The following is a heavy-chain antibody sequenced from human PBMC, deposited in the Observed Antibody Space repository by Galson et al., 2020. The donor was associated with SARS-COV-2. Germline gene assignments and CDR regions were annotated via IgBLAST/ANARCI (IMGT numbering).Heavy chain of an antibody. CDR1: GFNFSSYS. V-gene: IGHV3-48*01. Sequence: GGSLRLSCAASGFNFSSYSMNWVRQAPGKGLEWVSYISSSSSTIYYADSVKGRFTISRDNAKNSLYLQMNSLSAEDTAVYYCARAMAVTTITRRYYYYYMDVWGKGTTVTVSS. CDR3: ARAMAVTTITRRYYYYYMDV. J-gene: IGHJ6*03. D-gene: IGHD4-4*01. CDR2: ISSSSSTI.